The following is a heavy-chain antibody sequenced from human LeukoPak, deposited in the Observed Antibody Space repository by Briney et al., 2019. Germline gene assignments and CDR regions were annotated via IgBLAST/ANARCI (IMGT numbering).Heavy chain of an antibody. CDR3: ARDPPRATMVRGAGGDY. D-gene: IGHD3-10*01. Sequence: ASVKVSCKASGYTITGYYMHWVRQATGQGLEWMGWMNPNSGNTGYAQKFQGRVTMTRNTSISTAYMELSSLRSEDTAVYYCARDPPRATMVRGAGGDYWGQGTLVTVSS. CDR1: GYTITGYY. J-gene: IGHJ4*02. CDR2: MNPNSGNT. V-gene: IGHV1-8*02.